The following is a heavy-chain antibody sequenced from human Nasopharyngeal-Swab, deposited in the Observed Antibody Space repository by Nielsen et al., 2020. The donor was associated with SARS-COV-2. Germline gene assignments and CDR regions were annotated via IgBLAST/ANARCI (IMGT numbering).Heavy chain of an antibody. CDR2: IKQDGSEK. D-gene: IGHD2-2*03. CDR1: GFIVSNTY. J-gene: IGHJ5*02. CDR3: ARDFLLDRVPNWFDP. V-gene: IGHV3-7*01. Sequence: GESLKISCAASGFIVSNTYLSWVRQAPGKGLEWVANIKQDGSEKYYVDSVKGRFTISRDNAKNSLYLQMNSLRAEDTAVYYCARDFLLDRVPNWFDPWGQGTLVTVSS.